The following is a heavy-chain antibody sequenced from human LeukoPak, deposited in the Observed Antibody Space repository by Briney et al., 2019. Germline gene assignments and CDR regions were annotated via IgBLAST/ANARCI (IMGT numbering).Heavy chain of an antibody. CDR2: IYPGDSDT. J-gene: IGHJ4*02. V-gene: IGHV5-51*01. D-gene: IGHD3-22*01. CDR1: GYSFTRYW. CDR3: ARRHYYDSSGYPFDY. Sequence: GESLKISCKGSGYSFTRYWIGWVRQMPGKGLEWMGIIYPGDSDTRYSPSFQGQVTISADKSISTAYLQWSSLKASDTAMYYCARRHYYDSSGYPFDYWGQGTLVTVSS.